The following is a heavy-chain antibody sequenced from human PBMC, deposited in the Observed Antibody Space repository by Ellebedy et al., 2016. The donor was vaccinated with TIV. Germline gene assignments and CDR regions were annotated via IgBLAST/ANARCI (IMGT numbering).Heavy chain of an antibody. J-gene: IGHJ6*02. CDR1: GFTISSYW. V-gene: IGHV3-7*03. CDR2: IKTDGSEK. CDR3: ARDFWGMDV. Sequence: PGGSLRLSCAASGFTISSYWMSRVRQAPGKGLEWVANIKTDGSEKYYVDSVKGRFTIARDNAKNSLYLQMNSLRAEDTAVYYCARDFWGMDVWGQGTTVTVSS. D-gene: IGHD2/OR15-2a*01.